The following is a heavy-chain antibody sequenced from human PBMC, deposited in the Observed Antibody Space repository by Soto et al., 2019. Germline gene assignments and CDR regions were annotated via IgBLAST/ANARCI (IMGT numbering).Heavy chain of an antibody. J-gene: IGHJ4*02. Sequence: SLRRSCAASGFTFSSYSMNWVRQAPGKGLEWVSSISSGSSTYYADSVKGRFTISRDNSQNTLYLQMNSLRAEDTAVYYCAKLRASAVADFDYWGQGTQVTVSS. CDR2: ISSGSST. D-gene: IGHD6-19*01. V-gene: IGHV3-23*01. CDR3: AKLRASAVADFDY. CDR1: GFTFSSYS.